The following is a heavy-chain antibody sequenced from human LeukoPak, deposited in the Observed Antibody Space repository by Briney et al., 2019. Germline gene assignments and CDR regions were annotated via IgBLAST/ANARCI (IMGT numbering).Heavy chain of an antibody. CDR1: GYSFTSYW. Sequence: GESLKISCRGSGYSFTSYWIGWVRQMPGKGLEWMGIIYPGDSDTRYSPSFQGQVTISADKSISTAYLQWSSLKASDTAMYYCAIYYGSGSYYGYGMDVWGQGTTVTVSS. V-gene: IGHV5-51*01. CDR2: IYPGDSDT. J-gene: IGHJ6*02. D-gene: IGHD3-10*01. CDR3: AIYYGSGSYYGYGMDV.